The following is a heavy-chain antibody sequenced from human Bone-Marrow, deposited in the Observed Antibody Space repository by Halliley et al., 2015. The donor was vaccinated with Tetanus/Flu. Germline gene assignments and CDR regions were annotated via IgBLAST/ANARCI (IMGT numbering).Heavy chain of an antibody. V-gene: IGHV4-59*01. CDR3: AGDDLLRRGELYLDVL. D-gene: IGHD1-7*01. J-gene: IGHJ4*02. Sequence: GCIFSGGNTNYSPSFKSRFTISLDTSKNQISLKLTSVTASDTSVYYCAGDDLLRRGELYLDVLWCQGSLVTVSS. CDR2: IFSGGNT.